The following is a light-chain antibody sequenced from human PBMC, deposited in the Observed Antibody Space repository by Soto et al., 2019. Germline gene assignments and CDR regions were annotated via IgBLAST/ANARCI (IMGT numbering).Light chain of an antibody. CDR3: AAWDDSLNGYV. CDR2: SNN. CDR1: SSNIGSNT. J-gene: IGLJ1*01. Sequence: QLVLTQPPSASGTPGQRVTISCSGSSSNIGSNTVNWYQQLPGTAPKLLIYSNNQRPSGVPDRFSGSKSGTSASLAISGLQPEDEADYYCAAWDDSLNGYVFGTGTQLTVL. V-gene: IGLV1-44*01.